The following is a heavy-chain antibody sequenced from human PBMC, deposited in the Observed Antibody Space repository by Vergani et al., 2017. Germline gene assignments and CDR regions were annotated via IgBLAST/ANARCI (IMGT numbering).Heavy chain of an antibody. V-gene: IGHV4-4*07. D-gene: IGHD1-1*01. CDR1: GAPISYWC. CDR3: ARGLGRVGTRSGTTFGRAFDI. CDR2: LCPSGST. Sequence: QVQMQESGPGLVKTSETLSLTCSASGAPISYWCWSWLRQPAGKGLEWIGRLCPSGSTNYKPSLKSRVTMSIDTSKNQFSLKLTSVTAADTAVYYCARGLGRVGTRSGTTFGRAFDIWDRGTMVTVSS. J-gene: IGHJ3*02.